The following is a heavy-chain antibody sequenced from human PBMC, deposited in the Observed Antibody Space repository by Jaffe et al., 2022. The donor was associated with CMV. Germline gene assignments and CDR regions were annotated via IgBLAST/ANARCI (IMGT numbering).Heavy chain of an antibody. CDR1: GFTFSSYG. Sequence: QVQLVESGGGVVQPGRSLRLSCAASGFTFSSYGMHWVRQAPGKGLEWVAVIWYDGSNKYYADSVKGRFTISRDNSKNTLYLQMNSLRAEDTAVYYCARDSLGVVAEPFDYWGQGTLVTVSS. D-gene: IGHD3-22*01. CDR2: IWYDGSNK. CDR3: ARDSLGVVAEPFDY. V-gene: IGHV3-33*01. J-gene: IGHJ4*02.